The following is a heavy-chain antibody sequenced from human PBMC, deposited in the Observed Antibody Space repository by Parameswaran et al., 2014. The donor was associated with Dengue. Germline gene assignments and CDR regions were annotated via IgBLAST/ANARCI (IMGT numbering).Heavy chain of an antibody. J-gene: IGHJ4*02. Sequence: WIRQPPGKGLEWVSGITGSDSRTFYANSVKGRFIISRDNPKNTVSLQMNSLSAEDTAVYFCAKGMGSGSFSELDYWGQGTLVTVSS. CDR2: ITGSDSRT. D-gene: IGHD1-26*01. V-gene: IGHV3-23*01. CDR3: AKGMGSGSFSELDY.